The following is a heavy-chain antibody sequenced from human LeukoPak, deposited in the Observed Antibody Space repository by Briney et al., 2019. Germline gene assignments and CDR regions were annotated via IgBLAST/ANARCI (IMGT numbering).Heavy chain of an antibody. J-gene: IGHJ4*02. CDR3: ARVPLYCSSTSCPGPFDY. Sequence: GGSLRLSCAASGFTFSSYGMHWVRQAPGKGLEWVAFIRYDGSNKYYADSVKGRFTISRDNSKNTLYLQMNSLRAEDTAVYYCARVPLYCSSTSCPGPFDYWGQGTLVTVSS. CDR2: IRYDGSNK. V-gene: IGHV3-30*02. D-gene: IGHD2-2*01. CDR1: GFTFSSYG.